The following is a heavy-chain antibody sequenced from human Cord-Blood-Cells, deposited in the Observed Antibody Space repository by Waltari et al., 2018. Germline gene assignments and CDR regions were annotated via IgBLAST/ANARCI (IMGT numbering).Heavy chain of an antibody. CDR1: GFTVSSNY. CDR3: ARDRGYYDFWSGYDY. CDR2: IYSRGST. Sequence: EVQLVESGGGLVQPGGTLRLSCAASGFTVSSNYMSWVRQAPGKGLEWVSVIYSRGSTYYADSVKGRFTISRDNSKNTLYLQMNSLRAEDTAVYYCARDRGYYDFWSGYDYWGQGTLVTVSS. D-gene: IGHD3-3*01. J-gene: IGHJ4*02. V-gene: IGHV3-66*01.